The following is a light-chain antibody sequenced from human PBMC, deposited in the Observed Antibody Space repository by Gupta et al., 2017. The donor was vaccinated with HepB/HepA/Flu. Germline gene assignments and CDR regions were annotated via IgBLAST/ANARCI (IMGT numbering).Light chain of an antibody. V-gene: IGLV1-44*01. CDR3: AAWDDSLDGWG. J-gene: IGLJ3*02. Sequence: QSVLTQPPSASGTPGQRVTISCSGSSSNIGSNTVNWYQQLPGTAPKLLIYSKNQRPSGVPDRISGSKSGTSASLAISGLQSEDEADYYCAAWDDSLDGWGFGGGTKLTVL. CDR1: SSNIGSNT. CDR2: SKN.